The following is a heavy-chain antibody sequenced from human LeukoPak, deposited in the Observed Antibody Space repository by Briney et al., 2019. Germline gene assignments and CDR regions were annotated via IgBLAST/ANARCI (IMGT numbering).Heavy chain of an antibody. V-gene: IGHV3-30*18. CDR1: GLIFSTYG. J-gene: IGHJ4*02. CDR2: IGNDGINK. Sequence: GWSLKLSCEASGLIFSTYGMHWVRQAPGKGLEWVAVIGNDGINKYYGDSVRGRFSISRDNSNNTLYLHMNSLRPEDTAVYFCAKGRRGSSYVHYFDSWGQGVLVTVSS. D-gene: IGHD5-18*01. CDR3: AKGRRGSSYVHYFDS.